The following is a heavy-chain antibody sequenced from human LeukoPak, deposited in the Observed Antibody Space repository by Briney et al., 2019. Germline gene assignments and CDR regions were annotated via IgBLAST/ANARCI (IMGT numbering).Heavy chain of an antibody. CDR1: GFTFSSYG. V-gene: IGHV3-30*18. D-gene: IGHD6-6*01. Sequence: PGGSLRLSCAASGFTFSSYGMHWVRQAPGKGLEWVAVISYDGSNKYYADSVKGRFTISRDNSKNTLYLQMNSLRAEDTAVYYCAKDLRKNVDSSSGGLGYWGQGTLVTVSS. J-gene: IGHJ4*02. CDR3: AKDLRKNVDSSSGGLGY. CDR2: ISYDGSNK.